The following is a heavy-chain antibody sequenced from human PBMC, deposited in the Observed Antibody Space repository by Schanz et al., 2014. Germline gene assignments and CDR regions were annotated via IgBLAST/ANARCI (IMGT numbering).Heavy chain of an antibody. CDR2: IYTSGST. V-gene: IGHV4-4*07. J-gene: IGHJ4*02. D-gene: IGHD1-26*01. Sequence: QVQLQESGPGLVKPSETLSLTCTVSGGSISTYYWSWIRQPAGKGLEWIGRIYTSGSTNYNPSLKGRVPMSVDTPKNQSPLKRDSVNAADTAMYFCARQGDVYRLDYWGQGTLVTVTS. CDR1: GGSISTYY. CDR3: ARQGDVYRLDY.